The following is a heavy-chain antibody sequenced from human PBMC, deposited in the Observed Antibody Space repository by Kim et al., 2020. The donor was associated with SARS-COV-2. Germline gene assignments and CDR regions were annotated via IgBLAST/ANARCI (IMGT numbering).Heavy chain of an antibody. CDR3: ANYDGSGLKYDY. D-gene: IGHD3-10*01. J-gene: IGHJ4*02. V-gene: IGHV3-23*01. Sequence: YYADSVKGRFTISRDNSKNTLYLQMNSLRAEDTAVYYCANYDGSGLKYDYWGQGTLVTVSS.